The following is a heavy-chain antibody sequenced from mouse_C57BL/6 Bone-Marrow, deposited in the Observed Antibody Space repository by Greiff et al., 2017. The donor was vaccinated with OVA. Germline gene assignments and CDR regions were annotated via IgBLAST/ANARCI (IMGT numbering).Heavy chain of an antibody. D-gene: IGHD4-1*01. CDR1: GFNIKDDY. V-gene: IGHV14-4*01. Sequence: DVQLQQSGAELVRPGASVKLSCTASGFNIKDDYMHWVKQRPEQGLEWIGWIDPENGDTEYASKFQGKATITAATSSNTAYLQLSSLTSEDTAVYYCTSLGWFAYWGQGTLVTVSA. CDR3: TSLGWFAY. CDR2: IDPENGDT. J-gene: IGHJ3*01.